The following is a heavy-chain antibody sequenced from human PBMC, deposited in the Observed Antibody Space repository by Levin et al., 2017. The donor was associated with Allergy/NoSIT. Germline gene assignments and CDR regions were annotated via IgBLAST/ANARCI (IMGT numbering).Heavy chain of an antibody. J-gene: IGHJ4*02. V-gene: IGHV4-34*01. CDR2: INHSGST. Sequence: SETLSLTCAVYGGSFSGYYWSWIRQPPGKGLEWIGEINHSGSTNYNPSLKSRVTISVDTSKNQFSLKLSSVTAADTAVYYCARASHPFDYWGQGTLVTVSS. CDR3: ARASHPFDY. CDR1: GGSFSGYY.